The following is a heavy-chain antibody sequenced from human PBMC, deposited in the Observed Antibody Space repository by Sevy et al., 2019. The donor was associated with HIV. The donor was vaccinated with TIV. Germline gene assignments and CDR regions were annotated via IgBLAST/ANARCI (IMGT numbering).Heavy chain of an antibody. CDR3: ATTKDYYDSSAYPFDY. Sequence: ASLMVSCKVSGYTLTGFSMHWVRQAPGKGLEWMATFDPEDDETIYAQKFQGRVTMTEDTSTDTAYMELSSLGSEDTAVYYCATTKDYYDSSAYPFDYWGQGTLVTVSS. J-gene: IGHJ4*02. V-gene: IGHV1-24*01. D-gene: IGHD3-22*01. CDR2: FDPEDDET. CDR1: GYTLTGFS.